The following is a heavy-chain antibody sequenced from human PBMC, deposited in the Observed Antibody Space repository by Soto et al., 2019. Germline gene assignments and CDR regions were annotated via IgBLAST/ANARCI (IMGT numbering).Heavy chain of an antibody. D-gene: IGHD3-10*01. V-gene: IGHV3-30-3*01. J-gene: IGHJ4*02. CDR2: ISYDGSNE. CDR1: GFTFTSYT. CDR3: ARAFGPPKGPFDY. Sequence: QVQLVESGRGVVQPGRSLRLSCAASGFTFTSYTMHWVRQAPGKGLEWVAIISYDGSNEYYADSVKGRFTISRDNSKNTLYLQMNSLRAEDTAVYYCARAFGPPKGPFDYWGQGTLVTVSS.